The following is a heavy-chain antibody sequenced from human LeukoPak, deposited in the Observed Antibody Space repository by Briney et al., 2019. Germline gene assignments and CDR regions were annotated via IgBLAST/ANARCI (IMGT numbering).Heavy chain of an antibody. Sequence: PGGSLRLSCEASGFTFSSYWMHWVRQAPGKGLVWVSRINTDGSITTYADSVKGRFTISRDNAKKTLYLQMNSLRAEDTAVYYCAKDFTGPLDYWGQGTLVTVSS. J-gene: IGHJ4*02. CDR3: AKDFTGPLDY. V-gene: IGHV3-74*03. CDR1: GFTFSSYW. D-gene: IGHD3-3*01. CDR2: INTDGSIT.